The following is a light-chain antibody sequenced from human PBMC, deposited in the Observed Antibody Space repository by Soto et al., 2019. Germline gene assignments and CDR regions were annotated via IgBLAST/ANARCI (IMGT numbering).Light chain of an antibody. J-gene: IGLJ2*01. V-gene: IGLV2-14*01. CDR1: SSDVGGYNY. CDR3: SSYTSSSTLV. CDR2: DVS. Sequence: QSALTQPASVSGSPGQSITISCTGTSSDVGGYNYVSWHQQYPGKAPKLMIYDVSSRPSGVSNRFSGSKSGNTASLTISGLQAEDEADYYCSSYTSSSTLVFGGGTKLTV.